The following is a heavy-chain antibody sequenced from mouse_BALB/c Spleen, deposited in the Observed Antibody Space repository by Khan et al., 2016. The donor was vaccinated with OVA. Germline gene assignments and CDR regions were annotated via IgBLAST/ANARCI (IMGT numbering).Heavy chain of an antibody. D-gene: IGHD2-4*01. CDR1: GYTFTSYT. CDR2: TNPSSGSS. CDR3: ARIYYDYDGYYAMDY. V-gene: IGHV1-4*01. Sequence: QVQLQQSGAELARPGASVKMSCKASGYTFTSYTMHWVKQRPGQGLEWIGYTNPSSGSSNYNQKFKDKATLTADKSSSTAYMQLSSPTSEDSAVYYCARIYYDYDGYYAMDYGGQGTSVTVSS. J-gene: IGHJ4*01.